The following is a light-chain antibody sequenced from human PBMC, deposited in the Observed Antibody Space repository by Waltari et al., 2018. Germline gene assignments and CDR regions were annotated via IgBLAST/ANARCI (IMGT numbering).Light chain of an antibody. Sequence: DIVMTQSPDSLAVSLGERATINCKSSQTVLYSSNNKNQLAWYQQKPGQPPKLLIYWASTRESGVPDRFSGSGSGTDFTLTISSLQAEDVAVYYCQQYYITPPTFGQGTKVEIK. V-gene: IGKV4-1*01. CDR1: QTVLYSSNNKNQ. J-gene: IGKJ1*01. CDR3: QQYYITPPT. CDR2: WAS.